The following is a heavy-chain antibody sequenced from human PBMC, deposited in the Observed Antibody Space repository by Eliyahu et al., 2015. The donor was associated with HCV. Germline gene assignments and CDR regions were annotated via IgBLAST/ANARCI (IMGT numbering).Heavy chain of an antibody. V-gene: IGHV3-23*01. CDR2: IGGDGSST. CDR1: KFIFSTSA. D-gene: IGHD3-16*01. Sequence: EVQLLESGGGLVQPGGSLRLSCAASKFIFSTSAMSWVRQAPGKGLEWVSTIGGDGSSTYYANSVKGRFTISRDNSKNTLHLQMNSLRAEDTAVYYCEGDWRWGQGTLVTVSS. J-gene: IGHJ4*02. CDR3: EGDWR.